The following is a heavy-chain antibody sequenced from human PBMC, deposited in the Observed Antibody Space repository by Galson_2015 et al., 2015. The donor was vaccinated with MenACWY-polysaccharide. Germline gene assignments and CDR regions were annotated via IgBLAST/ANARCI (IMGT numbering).Heavy chain of an antibody. J-gene: IGHJ4*02. CDR3: ASGGPDIVVVPAVDFDY. CDR2: ISYDGSNK. Sequence: SLRLSCAGSGFTSSSYAMHWVRQAPGKGLEWVAVISYDGSNKYYADSVKGRFTISRDNSKNTLYLQMNSLRAEDTAVYYCASGGPDIVVVPAVDFDYWGQGTLVTVSS. V-gene: IGHV3-30-3*01. CDR1: GFTSSSYA. D-gene: IGHD2-2*01.